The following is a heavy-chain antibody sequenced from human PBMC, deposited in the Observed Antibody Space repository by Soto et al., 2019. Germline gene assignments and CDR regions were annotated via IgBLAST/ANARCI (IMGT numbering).Heavy chain of an antibody. V-gene: IGHV4-39*01. CDR1: GGSLRSSDYY. CDR3: ARPGYSSNWYWFDP. Sequence: SETPSLTCTVSGGSLRSSDYYWGWIRQPPNKGLEWIGSMHHSGSTFYNPSLKSRVTISVDTSKNQFSLKLTSVTAADTAVYYCARPGYSSNWYWFDPWGQGTLVTVSS. J-gene: IGHJ5*02. CDR2: MHHSGST. D-gene: IGHD6-13*01.